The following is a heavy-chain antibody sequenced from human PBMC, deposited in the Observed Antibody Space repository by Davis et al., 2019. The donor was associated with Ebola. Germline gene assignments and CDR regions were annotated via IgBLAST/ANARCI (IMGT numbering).Heavy chain of an antibody. D-gene: IGHD3-3*01. CDR2: INAGNGNT. CDR1: GYTFTSYA. V-gene: IGHV1-3*01. CDR3: ARLTAYDDFYIPADL. Sequence: AASVKVSCKASGYTFTSYAMHWVRQAPGQRLEWMGWINAGNGNTKYSQKFQGRVTITRDTSASTAYLEVTSLRSEDTAVYYCARLTAYDDFYIPADLWGQGTLVTVSS. J-gene: IGHJ5*02.